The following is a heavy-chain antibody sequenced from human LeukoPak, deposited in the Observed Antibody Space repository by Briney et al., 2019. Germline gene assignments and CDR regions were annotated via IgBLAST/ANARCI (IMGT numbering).Heavy chain of an antibody. J-gene: IGHJ6*03. V-gene: IGHV4-34*01. CDR2: INHSGST. Sequence: SETLSLTCAVYGGSFSGYYWSWIRQPPGKGLEWIGEINHSGSTNYNPSLKSRVTISVDTSKNQFSLKLSSVTAADTAVYYCARAVAGTPSPHHYYYYMDVWGKGTTVTISS. D-gene: IGHD6-19*01. CDR3: ARAVAGTPSPHHYYYYMDV. CDR1: GGSFSGYY.